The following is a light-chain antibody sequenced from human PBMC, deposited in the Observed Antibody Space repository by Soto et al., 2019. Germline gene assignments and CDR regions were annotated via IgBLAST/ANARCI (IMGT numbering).Light chain of an antibody. J-gene: IGKJ1*01. CDR1: QILNDW. Sequence: DIQMTQSPSTLSASVGDRVTITCRASQILNDWLAWYQHKPGQGPKPLIYATSKLETGVPPRFSGSGSGTEFTLTINGLQPDDSATYFCQQYKYYWTFGQGTKVEVK. V-gene: IGKV1-5*03. CDR2: ATS. CDR3: QQYKYYWT.